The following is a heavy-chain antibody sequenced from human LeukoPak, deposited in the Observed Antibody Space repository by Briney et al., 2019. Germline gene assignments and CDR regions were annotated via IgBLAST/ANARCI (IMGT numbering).Heavy chain of an antibody. CDR3: AKGITAPTSLPDDDAFDI. CDR2: ISTSGTST. CDR1: GFTFSSYA. D-gene: IGHD6-25*01. J-gene: IGHJ3*02. Sequence: GGSLRLSCAASGFTFSSYAMSWVRQAPGKGLEWVSSISTSGTSTYYADSVKGRFTISRDNAKNSLYLQMNSLRAEDTAVYYCAKGITAPTSLPDDDAFDIWGQGTMVTVSS. V-gene: IGHV3-21*01.